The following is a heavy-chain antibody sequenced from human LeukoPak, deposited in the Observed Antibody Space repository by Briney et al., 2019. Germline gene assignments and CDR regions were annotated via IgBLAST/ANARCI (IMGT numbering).Heavy chain of an antibody. CDR2: INPNSGGT. CDR3: ARGLLSGNPWPLNAFDI. CDR1: GYTFSGYY. J-gene: IGHJ3*02. D-gene: IGHD5-12*01. Sequence: GASVKVSCKASGYTFSGYYVHWVRQAPGQGLEWMGWINPNSGGTNYAQKFQGRVTMTRDTSISTAYMELRRLGSDDTAVYYCARGLLSGNPWPLNAFDIWGQGTMVTVSS. V-gene: IGHV1-2*02.